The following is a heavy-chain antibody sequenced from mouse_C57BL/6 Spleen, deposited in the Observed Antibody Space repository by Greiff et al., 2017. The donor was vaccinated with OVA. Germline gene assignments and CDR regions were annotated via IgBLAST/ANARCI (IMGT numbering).Heavy chain of an antibody. J-gene: IGHJ3*01. V-gene: IGHV1-76*01. Sequence: QVQLKQSGAELVRPGASVKLSCKASGYTFTDYYINWVKQRPGQGLEWIARIYPGSGNTYYNEKFKGKATLTAEKSSSTAYMQLSSLTSEDSAVYFCARGDSSGFFAYWGQGTLVTVSA. CDR1: GYTFTDYY. CDR2: IYPGSGNT. D-gene: IGHD3-2*02. CDR3: ARGDSSGFFAY.